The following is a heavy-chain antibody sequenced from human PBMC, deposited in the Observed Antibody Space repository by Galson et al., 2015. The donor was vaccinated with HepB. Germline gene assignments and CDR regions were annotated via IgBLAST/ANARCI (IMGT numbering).Heavy chain of an antibody. CDR1: GFTFSGSA. D-gene: IGHD6-13*01. Sequence: SMRLSCAASGFTFSGSAIHWVRQASGRGPEWIAHIRSKATNYEAIYVPSLKGRFTISSDDSKNMAYLHMRSLKTDDTAVYYCVRSGDFSGYSSRWGQGTLVTVSS. CDR2: IRSKATNYEA. CDR3: VRSGDFSGYSSR. J-gene: IGHJ4*02. V-gene: IGHV3-73*01.